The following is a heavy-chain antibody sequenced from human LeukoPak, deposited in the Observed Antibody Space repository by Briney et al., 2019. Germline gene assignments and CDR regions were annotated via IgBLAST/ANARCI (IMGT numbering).Heavy chain of an antibody. CDR2: ISGSGGST. D-gene: IGHD1-26*01. CDR3: AKDQGSGSFYFDY. CDR1: GFTFSSYA. J-gene: IGHJ4*02. Sequence: GGSLRLSCAASGFTFSSYAMSWVRQAPGKGLEWVSAISGSGGSTYYADSVKGRFTTSRDNSKNTLYLQMNSLRAEDTAVYYCAKDQGSGSFYFDYWGQGTLVTVSS. V-gene: IGHV3-23*01.